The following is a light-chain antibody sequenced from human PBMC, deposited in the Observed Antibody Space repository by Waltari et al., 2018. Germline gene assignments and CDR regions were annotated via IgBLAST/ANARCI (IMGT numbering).Light chain of an antibody. CDR2: DTS. V-gene: IGLV7-46*01. CDR3: LLSYSDFVV. Sequence: QVVVTQEPSLTVSPGGTVTLTCGSSTGAVTSGHYPYWFQQEPGQAPRTLIYDTSNKHSWTPARFSGSLLGGKAALTLSGAQPDDEAAYYCLLSYSDFVVFGGGTKLTVL. J-gene: IGLJ2*01. CDR1: TGAVTSGHY.